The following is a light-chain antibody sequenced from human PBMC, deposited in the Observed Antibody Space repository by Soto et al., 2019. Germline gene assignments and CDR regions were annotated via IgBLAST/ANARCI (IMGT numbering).Light chain of an antibody. Sequence: QLVLTQASSAAASPGSSVKLTCTLSSGHSSFIIAWHQVRPGKAPRYLMKLQGNGNYNKGNGVPDRFSGSSSGADRYLTISNLQSEDEVEYYCETWDSHTRVFGGGTKVTVL. J-gene: IGLJ3*02. V-gene: IGLV4-60*03. CDR2: LQGNGNY. CDR1: SGHSSFI. CDR3: ETWDSHTRV.